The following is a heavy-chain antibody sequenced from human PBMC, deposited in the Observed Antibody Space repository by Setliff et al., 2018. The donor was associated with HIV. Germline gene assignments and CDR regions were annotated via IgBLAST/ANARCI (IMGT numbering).Heavy chain of an antibody. CDR3: ATDRDSTMVPGADY. Sequence: GASVKVSCKASGYSFTRYYIHWVRRAPGHGLEWMGIINPSFGSTSYAQKFQGRVTMTRDTSTSTVYMELSSLTSEDTAVYYCATDRDSTMVPGADYWGQGTLVTVSS. V-gene: IGHV1-46*01. J-gene: IGHJ1*01. CDR1: GYSFTRYY. D-gene: IGHD3-10*01. CDR2: INPSFGST.